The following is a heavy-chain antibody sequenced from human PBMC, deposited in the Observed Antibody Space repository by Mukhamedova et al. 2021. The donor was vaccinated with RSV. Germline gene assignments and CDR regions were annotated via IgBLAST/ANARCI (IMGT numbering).Heavy chain of an antibody. D-gene: IGHD6-13*01. CDR3: ARVAGQLVTYYFDY. Sequence: GQGLEWMGGIIPIFGTANYAQKFQGRVTITADESTSTAYMELSSLRSEDTAGYYCARVAGQLVTYYFDYWGQGTLVTVSP. J-gene: IGHJ4*02. CDR2: IIPIFGTA. V-gene: IGHV1-69*01.